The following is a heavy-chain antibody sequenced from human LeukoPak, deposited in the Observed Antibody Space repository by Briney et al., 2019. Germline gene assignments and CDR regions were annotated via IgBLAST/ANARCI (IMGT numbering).Heavy chain of an antibody. CDR1: GFTFSSYA. Sequence: GGSLRLSCAASGFTFSSYAMSWVRQAPGKGLEWVSAICGSGGSTYYADSVKGRFTISRDNSKNTLYLQMNRMRAENTDVYDCAKDPRFLEWLLPYFDYWGQGTMVTVSS. D-gene: IGHD3-3*01. CDR3: AKDPRFLEWLLPYFDY. CDR2: ICGSGGST. V-gene: IGHV3-23*01. J-gene: IGHJ4*02.